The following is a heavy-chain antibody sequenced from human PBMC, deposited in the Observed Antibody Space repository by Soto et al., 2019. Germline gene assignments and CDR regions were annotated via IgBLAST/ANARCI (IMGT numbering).Heavy chain of an antibody. Sequence: LRLSCAASGFSFSTYNMNWVRQAPGKGLEWVSSIDASSTHIYYADSVKGRFTISRDNSKNTLYLQMNSLRAEDTAVYYCARGGYSYGYYYYGMDVWGQGTTVTVSS. J-gene: IGHJ6*02. CDR2: IDASSTHI. CDR1: GFSFSTYN. V-gene: IGHV3-21*01. D-gene: IGHD5-18*01. CDR3: ARGGYSYGYYYYGMDV.